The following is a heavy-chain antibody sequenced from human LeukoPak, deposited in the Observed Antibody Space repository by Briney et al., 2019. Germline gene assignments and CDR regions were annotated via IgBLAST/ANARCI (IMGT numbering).Heavy chain of an antibody. V-gene: IGHV4-59*01. CDR2: IYNSGST. Sequence: SETLSLTCTVSGVSISIYYWSWIRQPPGKGLEWIGYIYNSGSTIYNPSLKSRVTISEDTSKNQFSLKLTSVTAADTAVYYCVRDRELTYWGQGTLVTVSS. J-gene: IGHJ4*02. CDR3: VRDRELTY. D-gene: IGHD1-26*01. CDR1: GVSISIYY.